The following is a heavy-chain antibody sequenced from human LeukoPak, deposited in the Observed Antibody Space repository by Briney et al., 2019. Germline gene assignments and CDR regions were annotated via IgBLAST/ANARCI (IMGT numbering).Heavy chain of an antibody. CDR2: ISWNSGSV. J-gene: IGHJ4*02. Sequence: GGSLRLSCAASGFTFDDYAMHWVRQAPGKGLEWVSGISWNSGSVGYADSVKGRFTISRDNAKNSLYLQMNSLRAEDTALYYCAKDATTVEGYFDYWGQGTLVTVSS. V-gene: IGHV3-9*01. D-gene: IGHD4-23*01. CDR1: GFTFDDYA. CDR3: AKDATTVEGYFDY.